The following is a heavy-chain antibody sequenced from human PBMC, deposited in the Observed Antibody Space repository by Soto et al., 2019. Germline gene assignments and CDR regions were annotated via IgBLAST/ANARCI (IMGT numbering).Heavy chain of an antibody. Sequence: QAQLVQSGAEVKKPGASVKVSCKASGYTFTSYPMYWVRQAPGQRLEWLGWINAGNGNTKYSQKFQGRVTITRDTPASTAYMELSSLRSEDTAVYYSARTIGLAGEYWGQGTLVTVSS. V-gene: IGHV1-3*01. CDR1: GYTFTSYP. CDR3: ARTIGLAGEY. J-gene: IGHJ4*02. CDR2: INAGNGNT. D-gene: IGHD3-10*01.